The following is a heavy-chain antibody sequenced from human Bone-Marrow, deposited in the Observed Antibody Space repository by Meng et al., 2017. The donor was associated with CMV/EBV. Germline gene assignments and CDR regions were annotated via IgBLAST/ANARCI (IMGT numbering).Heavy chain of an antibody. Sequence: QVQLVQSGAEVRKPGALVKVSCKASGYSYTHYGISWVRQAPGQGLEWMGWLSLYNGDTQYTQKLQGRLTMTTDTSTSTAYMELRSLRSDDTAIYYCARLTYGANYIDLWGQGTLVTVSS. CDR1: GYSYTHYG. CDR2: LSLYNGDT. V-gene: IGHV1-18*01. CDR3: ARLTYGANYIDL. D-gene: IGHD4/OR15-4a*01. J-gene: IGHJ4*02.